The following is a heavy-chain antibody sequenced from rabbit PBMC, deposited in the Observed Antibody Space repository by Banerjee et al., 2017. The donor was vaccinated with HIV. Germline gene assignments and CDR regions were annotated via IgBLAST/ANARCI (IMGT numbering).Heavy chain of an antibody. V-gene: IGHV1S45*01. CDR3: ARDLAGAIGWNFNL. J-gene: IGHJ4*01. Sequence: QEQLEESGGDLVKPEGSLTLTFKASGLDFSAGYWICWVRQAPGKGLEWIACIGSDSGSSDCASWAKGRFTISKTSSTTVTLQMTSLTAADTATYFCARDLAGAIGWNFNLWGPGTLVTVS. CDR2: IGSDSGSS. CDR1: GLDFSAGYW. D-gene: IGHD4-1*01.